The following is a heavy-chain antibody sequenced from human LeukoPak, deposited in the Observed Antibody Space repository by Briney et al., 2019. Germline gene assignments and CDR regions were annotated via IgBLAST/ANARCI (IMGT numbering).Heavy chain of an antibody. Sequence: GGSLRLSCAASGFTVSSNYMSWVRQAPGKGLEWVSVIYSGGSTYYADSVKGRFTISRDNSKNTLYLQVNSLRAEDTAAYYCARYGSGRTYFDYWGQGTLVTVSS. CDR1: GFTVSSNY. D-gene: IGHD3-10*01. CDR3: ARYGSGRTYFDY. CDR2: IYSGGST. V-gene: IGHV3-53*01. J-gene: IGHJ4*02.